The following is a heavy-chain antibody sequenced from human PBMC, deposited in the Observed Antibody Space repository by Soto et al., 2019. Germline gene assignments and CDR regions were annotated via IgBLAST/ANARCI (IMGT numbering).Heavy chain of an antibody. D-gene: IGHD3-16*01. CDR2: IIPMFGTT. CDR3: AEGGGGYDT. J-gene: IGHJ4*02. V-gene: IGHV1-69*01. Sequence: QVPLVQSGAEVRKPGSSVKVSCKASGGAFSSSSINWVRQAPGQGLEWMGGIIPMFGTTNYAQKLQGRVTLTADESTSPAYMEMTDLRSEDTAVYYCAEGGGGYDTWRQGTLVTVST. CDR1: GGAFSSSS.